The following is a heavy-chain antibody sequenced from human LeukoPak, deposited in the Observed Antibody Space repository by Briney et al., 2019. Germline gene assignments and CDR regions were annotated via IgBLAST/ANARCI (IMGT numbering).Heavy chain of an antibody. CDR1: GGSFSGYY. D-gene: IGHD3-9*01. V-gene: IGHV4-30-4*08. CDR3: ARGDYDILTAKYPHWYFDL. J-gene: IGHJ2*01. Sequence: PSETLSLTCAVYGGSFSGYYWSWIRQPPGKGLEWIGYIYYSGSTYYNPSLKSRVTISVDTSKNQFSLKLSSVTAADTAVYYCARGDYDILTAKYPHWYFDLWGRGTLVTVSS. CDR2: IYYSGST.